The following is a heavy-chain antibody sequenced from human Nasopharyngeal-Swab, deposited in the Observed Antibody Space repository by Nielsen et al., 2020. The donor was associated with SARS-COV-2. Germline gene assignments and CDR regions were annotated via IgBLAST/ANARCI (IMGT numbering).Heavy chain of an antibody. V-gene: IGHV1-8*02. CDR2: MNPNSGNT. CDR1: GYTFTSYA. J-gene: IGHJ4*02. CDR3: ARAEQLSLV. D-gene: IGHD6-13*01. Sequence: ASVKVSCKASGYTFTSYAMNWVRQAPGQGLEWMGWMNPNSGNTGYAQKFQGRVTMTRNTSISTAYMELSSLRSEDTAVYYCARAEQLSLVWGQGTLVTVSS.